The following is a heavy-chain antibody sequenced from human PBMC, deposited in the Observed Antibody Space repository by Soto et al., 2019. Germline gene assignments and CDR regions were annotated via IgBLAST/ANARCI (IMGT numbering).Heavy chain of an antibody. CDR3: AKARLWGGDGYNSYYYNAMDV. D-gene: IGHD3-16*01. J-gene: IGHJ6*02. Sequence: EMKLVESGGGLVQPGRSLRLSCAASGFTFDDYAMYWVRQGPGKGLEWVSGISWDSGRIGYADSVKGRFTISRDNAKNSLYLQMNSLRPEDTSLYYCAKARLWGGDGYNSYYYNAMDVWGQGTTVTVSS. V-gene: IGHV3-9*01. CDR1: GFTFDDYA. CDR2: ISWDSGRI.